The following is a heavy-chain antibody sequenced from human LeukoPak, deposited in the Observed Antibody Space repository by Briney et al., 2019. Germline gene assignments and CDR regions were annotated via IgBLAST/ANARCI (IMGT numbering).Heavy chain of an antibody. CDR3: ARVRDGWFDP. J-gene: IGHJ5*02. CDR1: GGSFSGYY. CDR2: INHSGST. D-gene: IGHD5-24*01. Sequence: SETLSLTCAVYGGSFSGYYWSWIRQPPGKGLEWIGEINHSGSTNYNPSLKSRVTISVDTSKNQFSLKLSSVTAADTAVYYCARVRDGWFDPWGQGTLVTVSS. V-gene: IGHV4-34*01.